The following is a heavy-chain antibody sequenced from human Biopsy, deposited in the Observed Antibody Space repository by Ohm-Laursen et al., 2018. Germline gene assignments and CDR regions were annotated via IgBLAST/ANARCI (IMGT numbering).Heavy chain of an antibody. CDR2: IYYSVMT. Sequence: TLSLTCTVSGDSVTKYYWSWIRQPPGKGLEWIGHIYYSVMTNYNPSLQSQVSISVDTSRNQVSLTLSSVTAADTAVYYCARDSGILNYGNFKYYHYCGMDVWGQGTKVTVSS. V-gene: IGHV4-59*02. CDR3: ARDSGILNYGNFKYYHYCGMDV. D-gene: IGHD4-11*01. J-gene: IGHJ6*02. CDR1: GDSVTKYY.